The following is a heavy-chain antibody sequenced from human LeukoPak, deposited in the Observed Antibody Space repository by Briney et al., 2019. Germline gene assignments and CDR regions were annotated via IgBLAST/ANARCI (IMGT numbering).Heavy chain of an antibody. CDR3: ARRSRSYDSSGYSFSY. Sequence: SDTLSLTCTVSGGSISSYYWSWIRQPPGKGLEWFGYIHDSGTTNYNPSLKSRVTISADTSKNQFSLKLSSVTAADTAVYYCARRSRSYDSSGYSFSYWGQGTLVTVSS. V-gene: IGHV4-59*01. CDR1: GGSISSYY. D-gene: IGHD3-22*01. CDR2: IHDSGTT. J-gene: IGHJ4*02.